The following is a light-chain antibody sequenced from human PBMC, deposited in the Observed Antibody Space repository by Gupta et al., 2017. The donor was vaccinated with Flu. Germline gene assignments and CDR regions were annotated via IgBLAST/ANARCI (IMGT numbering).Light chain of an antibody. CDR1: QSLLHSNGYNY. Sequence: VMTQSPLSLLVTSGEQASISCRSSQSLLHSNGYNYLDWYLQKPGQSPQLLIYLGSNRASGVPDRFSGSGSGTDFTLKISRVEAEDVGVYYCMQALQTPRTFGQGTKVEIK. J-gene: IGKJ1*01. CDR2: LGS. CDR3: MQALQTPRT. V-gene: IGKV2-28*01.